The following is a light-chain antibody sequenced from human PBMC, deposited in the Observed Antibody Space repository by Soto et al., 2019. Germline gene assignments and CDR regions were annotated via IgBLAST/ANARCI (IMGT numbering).Light chain of an antibody. CDR2: DAS. J-gene: IGKJ5*01. V-gene: IGKV1-33*01. Sequence: DIQMTQSPSSLSASVGDRVTITCQASQDIKNYLNWYQQKLGKAPKLLIYDASNLETGVPSRFSGSGYGTYFTFTISSLQHEDFATYFCQQDSNLITFGQGTRLEIK. CDR3: QQDSNLIT. CDR1: QDIKNY.